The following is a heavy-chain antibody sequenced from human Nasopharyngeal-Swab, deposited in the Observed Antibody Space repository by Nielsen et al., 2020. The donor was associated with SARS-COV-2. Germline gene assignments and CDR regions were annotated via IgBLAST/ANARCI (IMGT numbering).Heavy chain of an antibody. CDR2: MNSDGSST. CDR3: ARGGRNSYGYVDP. Sequence: GESLKISCAASGFTFSWHWMHWVRQAPGKGLVWVSRMNSDGSSTTYAASVKGRFIISRDNAKNTLYLQMNSLRAEDTAVYYCARGGRNSYGYVDPWGQGTLVTVSS. D-gene: IGHD5-18*01. CDR1: GFTFSWHW. V-gene: IGHV3-74*01. J-gene: IGHJ5*02.